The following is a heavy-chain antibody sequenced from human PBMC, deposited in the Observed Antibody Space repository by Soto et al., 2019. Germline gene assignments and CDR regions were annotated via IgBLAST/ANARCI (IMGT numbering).Heavy chain of an antibody. V-gene: IGHV1-46*01. CDR2: INPSGGST. Sequence: ASVKVSCKASGYTFTSYYMHWLRQSPGQGLEWMGIINPSGGSTSYAQKFQGRVTMTRDTSTSTVYMELSSLRSEDTAVYYCARVGTYYDSSGKQYFQHWGQGTLVTVSS. D-gene: IGHD3-22*01. J-gene: IGHJ1*01. CDR1: GYTFTSYY. CDR3: ARVGTYYDSSGKQYFQH.